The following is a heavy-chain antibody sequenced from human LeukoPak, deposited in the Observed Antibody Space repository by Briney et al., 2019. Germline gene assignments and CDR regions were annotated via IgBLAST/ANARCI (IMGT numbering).Heavy chain of an antibody. J-gene: IGHJ4*02. Sequence: GGSLRLSCAASGFTVSSNYMSWVRQAPGKGLEWVSVIYGGGSTYYADSVKGRFTISRDNSKNTLYLQMNSLRTEDTAVYYCARLTSGWSALDYWGQGTLVTVSS. CDR3: ARLTSGWSALDY. D-gene: IGHD6-19*01. CDR1: GFTVSSNY. CDR2: IYGGGST. V-gene: IGHV3-66*02.